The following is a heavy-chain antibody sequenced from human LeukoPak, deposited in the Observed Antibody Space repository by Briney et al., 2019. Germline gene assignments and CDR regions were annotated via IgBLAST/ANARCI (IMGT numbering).Heavy chain of an antibody. D-gene: IGHD4-11*01. V-gene: IGHV4-34*01. CDR3: ARGRYSNYFDY. CDR2: INHSGST. Sequence: PSETLSLTCADYGGAFSGYYWSWIRQPPGKGLEWIGEINHSGSTNYNPSLKSRVTISVDTSKKQFSLKLNSVTAADTAVYYCARGRYSNYFDYWGQGTLVTDSS. J-gene: IGHJ4*02. CDR1: GGAFSGYY.